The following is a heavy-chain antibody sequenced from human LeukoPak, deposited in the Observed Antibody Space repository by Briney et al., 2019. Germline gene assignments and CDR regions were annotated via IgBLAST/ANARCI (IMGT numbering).Heavy chain of an antibody. J-gene: IGHJ6*02. CDR3: TSTFTAIAAAGMDLGDSYYYYGMDV. D-gene: IGHD6-13*01. V-gene: IGHV3-49*03. CDR2: IRSKAYGGTT. CDR1: GFTFGDYA. Sequence: GRSLRLSCTASGFTFGDYAMSWFRQAPGKGLEWVGFIRSKAYGGTTEYAASVKGRFTISRDDSKSIAYLQMNSLKTEDTAVYYCTSTFTAIAAAGMDLGDSYYYYGMDVWGQGTTVTVSS.